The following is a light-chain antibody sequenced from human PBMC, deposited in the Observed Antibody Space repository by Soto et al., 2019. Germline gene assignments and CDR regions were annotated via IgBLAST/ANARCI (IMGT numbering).Light chain of an antibody. CDR3: QSYDSSLSASV. CDR1: SSNIGSLYD. J-gene: IGLJ2*01. V-gene: IGLV1-40*01. Sequence: QSVLTQPPLVSGAPGQRVTISCTGSSSNIGSLYDVHWYQQLPGTAPKLLIYDNSNRPSGVPDRFSGSKSGTSASLAITGLQAEDEADYYCQSYDSSLSASVFGGGTKLTVL. CDR2: DNS.